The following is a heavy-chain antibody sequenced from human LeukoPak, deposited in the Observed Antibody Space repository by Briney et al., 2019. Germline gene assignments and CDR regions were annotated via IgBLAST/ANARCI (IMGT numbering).Heavy chain of an antibody. D-gene: IGHD6-13*01. J-gene: IGHJ6*02. CDR3: AKDYSSTRYYYYGMDV. CDR1: GFTFDDYA. CDR2: ISWNSGSI. V-gene: IGHV3-9*01. Sequence: PGGSLRLSCAASGFTFDDYAMHWVRQAPGKGLEWVSGISWNSGSIGYADSVKGRFTISRDNAKNSLCLQMNSLRAEDTALYYCAKDYSSTRYYYYGMDVWGQGTTVTVSS.